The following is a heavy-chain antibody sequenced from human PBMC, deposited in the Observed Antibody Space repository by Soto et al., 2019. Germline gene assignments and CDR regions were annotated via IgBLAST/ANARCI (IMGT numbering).Heavy chain of an antibody. J-gene: IGHJ6*03. Sequence: ASVKVSCKASGYTFTSYDINWVRQATGQGLEWMGWMNPNSGNTGYAQKFQGRVTMTRNTSISTAYMELSSLRSEDTAVYYCARGTDYDFWSGYYPLDYYYSYMDVWGKGTTVTAP. CDR3: ARGTDYDFWSGYYPLDYYYSYMDV. CDR1: GYTFTSYD. V-gene: IGHV1-8*01. D-gene: IGHD3-3*01. CDR2: MNPNSGNT.